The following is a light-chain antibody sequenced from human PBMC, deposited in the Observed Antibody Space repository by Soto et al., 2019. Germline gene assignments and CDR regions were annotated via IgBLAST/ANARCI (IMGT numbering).Light chain of an antibody. Sequence: EVVITQSPATLSVSPGEIATLSCRASQSVRSNLAWYQQKPGQAPRLLIYDASTRATGFPARFSGSGSGTELTITISSLQSEDCAVYDGQQYDYSPRTFGQGTKVDI. CDR3: QQYDYSPRT. V-gene: IGKV3-15*01. CDR1: QSVRSN. CDR2: DAS. J-gene: IGKJ1*01.